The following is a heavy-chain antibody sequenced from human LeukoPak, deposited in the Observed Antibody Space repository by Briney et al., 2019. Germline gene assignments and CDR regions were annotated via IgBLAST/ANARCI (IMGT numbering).Heavy chain of an antibody. D-gene: IGHD3-22*01. V-gene: IGHV3-15*04. J-gene: IGHJ4*02. Sequence: GGSLRLSCAASGFTFTRYWMSWVRQAPGKGLEWVARIETTSGGGTTHYAEAVQGRFIISRDDSQNMVYLQMTSLETEDTAVYYCTTGLYDSAGIDHWGRGTPVTVSS. CDR3: TTGLYDSAGIDH. CDR1: GFTFTRYW. CDR2: IETTSGGGTT.